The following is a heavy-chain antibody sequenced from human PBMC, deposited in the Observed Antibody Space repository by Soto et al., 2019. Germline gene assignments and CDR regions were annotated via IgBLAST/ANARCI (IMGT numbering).Heavy chain of an antibody. Sequence: ASVKVSCKASGYTFTNYAIHWLRQAPGQRLEWMGVINPHGGSTKYAQKFQGRVTMTRDTSRSTVYMELRSLRSDDTAIYYCARSSGGNFGIIIEGSNWFDPWGQGTLVTVSS. CDR1: GYTFTNYA. CDR2: INPHGGST. J-gene: IGHJ5*02. D-gene: IGHD3-3*01. CDR3: ARSSGGNFGIIIEGSNWFDP. V-gene: IGHV1-46*01.